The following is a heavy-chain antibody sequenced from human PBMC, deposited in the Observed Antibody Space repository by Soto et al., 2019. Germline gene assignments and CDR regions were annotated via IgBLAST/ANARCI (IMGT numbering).Heavy chain of an antibody. CDR3: AREYGPGYWFDP. J-gene: IGHJ5*02. CDR1: GNTFTAYY. Sequence: ASVKVSCKASGNTFTAYYLLWVRQAPGQGLEWMEWINPDSGGTNYAQKFQGWVTMTRDTSISTAYLELSSLRYDDTALFYCAREYGPGYWFDPWGQGTLVTVSS. CDR2: INPDSGGT. D-gene: IGHD3-10*01. V-gene: IGHV1-2*04.